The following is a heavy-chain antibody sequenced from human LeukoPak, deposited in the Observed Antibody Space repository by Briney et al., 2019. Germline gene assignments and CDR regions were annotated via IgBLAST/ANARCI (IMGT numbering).Heavy chain of an antibody. V-gene: IGHV3-23*01. CDR2: ISGSGGST. Sequence: PGGSLRLSCAASGFTFSSYAMSWVLQAPGKGLEWVSAISGSGGSTYYADSVKGRFTISRDNSKNTLYLQMNSLRAEDTAVYYCAKGYGVEKGIDYWGQGTLVTVSS. CDR3: AKGYGVEKGIDY. CDR1: GFTFSSYA. J-gene: IGHJ4*02. D-gene: IGHD4-17*01.